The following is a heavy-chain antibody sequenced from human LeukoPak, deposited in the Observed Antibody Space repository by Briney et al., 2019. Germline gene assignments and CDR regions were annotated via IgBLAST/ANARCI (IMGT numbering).Heavy chain of an antibody. Sequence: GGSLRLSCAASGFTFSSYSMNWVRQAPGKGLEWVSYISRSSSTIYYADSEKGRFTISRDNAKNSLYLQMNSLRAEDTAVYYCARVPSMGDRLRFDPWGQGTLVTVSS. CDR1: GFTFSSYS. J-gene: IGHJ5*02. D-gene: IGHD3-16*01. CDR3: ARVPSMGDRLRFDP. V-gene: IGHV3-48*01. CDR2: ISRSSSTI.